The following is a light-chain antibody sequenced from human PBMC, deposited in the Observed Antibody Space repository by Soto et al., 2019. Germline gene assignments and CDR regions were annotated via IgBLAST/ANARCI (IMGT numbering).Light chain of an antibody. CDR2: GAS. CDR3: QHYGSPLT. J-gene: IGKJ4*01. V-gene: IGKV3-20*01. CDR1: QSVRSSY. Sequence: EIVFKQSPGTLSLSPGGRATLSCRASQSVRSSYLAWYQQRPGQAPRLLIFGASFRATGIPDRFSGSGSGTDFTLTISRLEPEDFAVYYCQHYGSPLTFGGGTKVDIK.